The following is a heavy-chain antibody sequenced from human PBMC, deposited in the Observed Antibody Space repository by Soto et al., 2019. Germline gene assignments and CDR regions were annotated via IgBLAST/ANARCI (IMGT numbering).Heavy chain of an antibody. V-gene: IGHV1-18*04. CDR1: GYTFTSYG. J-gene: IGHJ6*02. D-gene: IGHD6-13*01. CDR3: AREAAGGGYYYYYGMDV. Sequence: ASVKVSCKASGYTFTSYGISWVRQAPGQGLEGMGWISAYNGNTNYAQKLQGRVTMTTDTSTSTAYMELRSLRSDDTAVYYCAREAAGGGYYYYYGMDVWGQGTTVTVSS. CDR2: ISAYNGNT.